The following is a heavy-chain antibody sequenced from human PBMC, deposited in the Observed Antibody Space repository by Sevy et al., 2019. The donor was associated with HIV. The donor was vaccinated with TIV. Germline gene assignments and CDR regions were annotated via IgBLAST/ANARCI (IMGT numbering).Heavy chain of an antibody. Sequence: GGSLRLSCAASGFSFSSYTMNWVRQAPGKGLEWVSSISNTGNYIFYPDSLKGRFTISRDNAKNSLYLQMNSLRAEDTAVYYCARSLGTLSDVWFAPWGQGTLVTVSS. CDR1: GFSFSSYT. D-gene: IGHD3-16*02. CDR2: ISNTGNYI. J-gene: IGHJ5*02. V-gene: IGHV3-21*01. CDR3: ARSLGTLSDVWFAP.